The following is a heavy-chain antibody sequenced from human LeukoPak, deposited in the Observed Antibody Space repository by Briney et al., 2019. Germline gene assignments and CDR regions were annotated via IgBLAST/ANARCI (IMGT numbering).Heavy chain of an antibody. Sequence: GGSLRLSCAASGYTFSSYSMNWVRQAPGKGLEWVSSISSSSSYIYYADSVKGRFTISRDNAKNSLYLQMNSLRAEDTAVYYCARSLTGHKNYWGQGTLVTVSS. CDR1: GYTFSSYS. V-gene: IGHV3-21*01. J-gene: IGHJ4*02. D-gene: IGHD7-27*01. CDR2: ISSSSSYI. CDR3: ARSLTGHKNY.